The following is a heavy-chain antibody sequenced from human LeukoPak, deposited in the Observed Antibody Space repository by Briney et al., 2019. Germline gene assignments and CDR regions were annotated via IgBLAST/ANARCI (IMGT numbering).Heavy chain of an antibody. D-gene: IGHD4-17*01. Sequence: KHSETLSLTCAVSGGSISSNSYYWGWIRQPPGKGLEWIGEINHSGSTNYNPSLKSRVTISVDTSKNQFSLKLSSVTAADTAVYYCARGRRDWTTVTTFSRPAHTTNNWFDPWGQGTLVTVSS. V-gene: IGHV4-39*07. CDR2: INHSGST. CDR3: ARGRRDWTTVTTFSRPAHTTNNWFDP. CDR1: GGSISSNSYY. J-gene: IGHJ5*02.